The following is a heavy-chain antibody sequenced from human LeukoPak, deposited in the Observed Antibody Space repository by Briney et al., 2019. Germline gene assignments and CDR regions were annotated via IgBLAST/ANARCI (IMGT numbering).Heavy chain of an antibody. CDR2: INHSGST. V-gene: IGHV4-34*01. Sequence: SETLSLTCAVYGGSFSGYYWSWIRQPPGKGLEWIGEINHSGSTNYNPSLTSRVTISVDTSKNQFSLKLSSVTAADTAVYYCARVRGVRGYWGQGTLVTVSS. CDR3: ARVRGVRGY. J-gene: IGHJ4*02. D-gene: IGHD3-10*01. CDR1: GGSFSGYY.